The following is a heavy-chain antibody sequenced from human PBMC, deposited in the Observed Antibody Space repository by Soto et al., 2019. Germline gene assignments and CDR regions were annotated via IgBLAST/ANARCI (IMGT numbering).Heavy chain of an antibody. J-gene: IGHJ4*02. CDR3: ARVRMTNKNNIFDY. CDR2: IYHSGST. V-gene: IGHV4-30-2*01. Sequence: TLSLTFAVTVASISRGGYSWSGSRHPPGKGLEWIGYIYHSGSTYYNPSHKSRVTISVDRSKNQFSLKLSSVTAADTAVYYCARVRMTNKNNIFDYWGQGTLVRVSS. CDR1: VASISRGGYS. D-gene: IGHD4-17*01.